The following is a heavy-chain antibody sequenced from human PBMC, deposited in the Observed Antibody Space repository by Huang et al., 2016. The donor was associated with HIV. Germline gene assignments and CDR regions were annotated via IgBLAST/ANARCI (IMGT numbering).Heavy chain of an antibody. CDR1: GYIFSNYD. CDR3: ARLTSGWYQDY. D-gene: IGHD6-19*01. Sequence: QVQLVQSGPAVKKPGASVKVSCPTSGYIFSNYDINWVRQAPGQGLQWMGWLNTNSGKTAYGQNFEGRVTLTRSTSTGAAYMVLNSLTSQDTAVYYCARLTSGWYQDYWGQGTLVTVSS. J-gene: IGHJ4*02. V-gene: IGHV1-8*01. CDR2: LNTNSGKT.